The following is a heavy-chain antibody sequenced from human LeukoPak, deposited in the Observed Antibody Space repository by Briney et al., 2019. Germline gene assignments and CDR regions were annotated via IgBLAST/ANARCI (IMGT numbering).Heavy chain of an antibody. J-gene: IGHJ6*04. CDR3: AELGITMIGGV. CDR2: ISSSGSTI. D-gene: IGHD3-10*02. CDR1: GFTFSSYA. V-gene: IGHV3-48*03. Sequence: PGGSLRLSCAASGFTFSSYALSWVRQAPGKGLEWVSYISSSGSTIYYADSVKGRFTISRDNAKNSLYLQMNSLRAEDTAVYYCAELGITMIGGVWGKGTTVTISS.